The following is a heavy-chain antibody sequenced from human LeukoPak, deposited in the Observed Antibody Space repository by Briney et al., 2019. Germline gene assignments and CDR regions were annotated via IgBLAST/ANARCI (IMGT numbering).Heavy chain of an antibody. V-gene: IGHV3-30-3*01. CDR3: ARDGRGDYYDSGGRLDY. J-gene: IGHJ4*02. CDR2: ISYDGSNK. Sequence: GRSLRLSCAASGFTFSSYAMHWVRQAPGKGLEWVAVISYDGSNKYYADSVKGRFTISRDNSKNTLYLQMNSLRAEDTAVYYCARDGRGDYYDSGGRLDYWGQGTLVTVSS. D-gene: IGHD3-22*01. CDR1: GFTFSSYA.